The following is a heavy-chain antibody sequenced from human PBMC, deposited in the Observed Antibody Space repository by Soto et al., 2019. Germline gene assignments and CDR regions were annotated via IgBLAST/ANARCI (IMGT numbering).Heavy chain of an antibody. Sequence: PXETLSLTCTVSGGSINDFYWSWIRQPPGKGLEWIGYIYYSGSTDYNPSLKGRVTISVDTSKNQFSLKLSSVTAADTAVYYCARSGTLFGYYYGMDVWGQGTTVTVSS. CDR3: ARSGTLFGYYYGMDV. V-gene: IGHV4-59*12. J-gene: IGHJ6*02. CDR2: IYYSGST. D-gene: IGHD3-10*01. CDR1: GGSINDFY.